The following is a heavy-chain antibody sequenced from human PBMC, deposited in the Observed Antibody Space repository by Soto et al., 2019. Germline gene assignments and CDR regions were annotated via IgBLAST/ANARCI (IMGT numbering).Heavy chain of an antibody. V-gene: IGHV1-18*04. D-gene: IGHD3-3*01. Sequence: SVKVSCKASGYTFTSYGISWVRQAPGQGLEWMGWISTYSGNTDYAQKFQGRITMTTDTSTDTVYMELRSLRSDDTAVYFCARNLFGVIIMGDYWGQGTLVTVSS. J-gene: IGHJ4*02. CDR3: ARNLFGVIIMGDY. CDR2: ISTYSGNT. CDR1: GYTFTSYG.